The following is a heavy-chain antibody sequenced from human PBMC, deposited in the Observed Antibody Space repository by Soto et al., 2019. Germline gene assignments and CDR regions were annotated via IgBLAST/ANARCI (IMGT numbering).Heavy chain of an antibody. V-gene: IGHV1-18*01. CDR3: ARCYCSVGSCFTCWHFDL. CDR2: ISIEKGDT. D-gene: IGHD2-15*01. Sequence: QVQVVQSGAEVKKPGASVKVACKASGYSFDTLGMSWGRQAPGQGLEWMGWISIEKGDTNSAQKFQDRVTMTTDTSTSTAYMELRSLTSDDTAVYYCARCYCSVGSCFTCWHFDLWGRGTLVTVSS. CDR1: GYSFDTLG. J-gene: IGHJ2*01.